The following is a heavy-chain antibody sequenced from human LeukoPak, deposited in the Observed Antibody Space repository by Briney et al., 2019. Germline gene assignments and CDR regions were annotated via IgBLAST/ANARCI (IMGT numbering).Heavy chain of an antibody. J-gene: IGHJ4*02. Sequence: PSETLFLTCTVSGGSISSYYWSWIRQPPGKGLEWIGYIYYSGSTNYNPSLKSRVTISVDTSKNQFSLKLSSVTAADTAVYYCARGGNYYYDSSGYFDYWGQGTLVTVSS. CDR3: ARGGNYYYDSSGYFDY. CDR1: GGSISSYY. V-gene: IGHV4-59*01. CDR2: IYYSGST. D-gene: IGHD3-22*01.